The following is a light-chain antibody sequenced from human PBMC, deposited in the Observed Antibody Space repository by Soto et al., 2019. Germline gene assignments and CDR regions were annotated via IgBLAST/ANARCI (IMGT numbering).Light chain of an antibody. CDR3: QQYHKWPPFT. J-gene: IGKJ4*01. CDR2: GAS. V-gene: IGKV3-15*01. Sequence: EVGMTQAPATLPVSPGERATLSCRASQSVSSNLAWYQQKPGQTPRLLMYGASTRATGIPARLSGSGSGTEFDLTISSLQSEDFAVYYCQQYHKWPPFTFGGGTKVDI. CDR1: QSVSSN.